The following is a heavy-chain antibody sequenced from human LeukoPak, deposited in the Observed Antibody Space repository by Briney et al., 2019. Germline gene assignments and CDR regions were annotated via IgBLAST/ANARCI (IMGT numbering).Heavy chain of an antibody. CDR3: ARGMMTTFEY. CDR2: ISCSNSTI. D-gene: IGHD3-16*01. V-gene: IGHV3-48*02. Sequence: GGSLRLSCAASGFTVSSNYMNWVRQAPGKGLEWVSYISCSNSTIYYADSVKGRVTISRDNAKNSLYLQMNSLRDEDTAVYYCARGMMTTFEYWGQGTLVTVSS. CDR1: GFTVSSNY. J-gene: IGHJ4*02.